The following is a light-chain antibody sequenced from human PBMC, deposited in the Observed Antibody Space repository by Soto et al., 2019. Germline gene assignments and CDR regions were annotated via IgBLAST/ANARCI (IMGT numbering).Light chain of an antibody. CDR1: SSDVGTYNF. V-gene: IGLV2-8*01. Sequence: QSALTQPPSASGSPGQSVTISCTGTSSDVGTYNFVSWYQQHPGKAPKLTIYDVTKRPSGVPDRFSGSKSGNTASLTVSGLQAEDEAEYYCSSYTNINTRACVFGTGTKLTVL. J-gene: IGLJ1*01. CDR2: DVT. CDR3: SSYTNINTRACV.